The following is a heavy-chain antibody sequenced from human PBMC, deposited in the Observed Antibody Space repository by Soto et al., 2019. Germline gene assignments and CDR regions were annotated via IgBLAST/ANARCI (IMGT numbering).Heavy chain of an antibody. J-gene: IGHJ4*02. CDR3: ARGRYGDY. V-gene: IGHV1-18*01. CDR2: ISAHNGNT. D-gene: IGHD1-1*01. CDR1: GYAFTTYG. Sequence: QVHLVQSGAEVKKPGASVKVSCKGSGYAFTTYGITWVRQAPGQGLEWMGWISAHNGNTNYAQKLQGRVTVTRAPSTSTAYMELRSLRSDDTAVYSCARGRYGDYWGQGALVTVSS.